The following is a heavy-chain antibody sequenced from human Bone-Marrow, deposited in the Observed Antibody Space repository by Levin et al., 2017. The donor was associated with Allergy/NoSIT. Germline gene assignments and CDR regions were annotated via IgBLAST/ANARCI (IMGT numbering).Heavy chain of an antibody. CDR3: AREGPWGVVGAGLDC. J-gene: IGHJ4*02. CDR1: GFTFSNYA. D-gene: IGHD1-26*01. Sequence: GGSLRLSCAASGFTFSNYAMHWVRQAPGKGLEWAAVISFDGSSKFYVDSVKGRFTISRDNSKNTLYLQMNSLRPEDTAVYYCAREGPWGVVGAGLDCWGQGTLVTVSS. CDR2: ISFDGSSK. V-gene: IGHV3-30*04.